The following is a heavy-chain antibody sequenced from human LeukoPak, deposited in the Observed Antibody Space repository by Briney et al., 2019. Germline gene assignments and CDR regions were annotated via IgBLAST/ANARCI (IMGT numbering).Heavy chain of an antibody. J-gene: IGHJ4*02. CDR3: AKDLLAVAGHTLDY. Sequence: GGSLRLSCAASGFTFSNYAMSWVRQAPGKGLEWVSTIRTSGDNTYYADSVKGRFTISRDNSKNTLYLQMISLRAEDTALYYCAKDLLAVAGHTLDYWGQGTLVTVSS. CDR1: GFTFSNYA. V-gene: IGHV3-23*01. D-gene: IGHD6-19*01. CDR2: IRTSGDNT.